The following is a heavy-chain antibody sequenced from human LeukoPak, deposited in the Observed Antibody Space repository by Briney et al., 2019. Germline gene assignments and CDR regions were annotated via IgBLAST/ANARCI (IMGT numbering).Heavy chain of an antibody. J-gene: IGHJ4*02. CDR3: ATSGVTATFAY. CDR2: IYPGDSDT. Sequence: GESLKISCKGPGYSFTSYWIGWVRQMPGKGLGWMGIIYPGDSDTKYSPSFQGQVTISVDKSISTAYLQWSSLKASDTAMYYCATSGVTATFAYWGQGTLVTVSS. CDR1: GYSFTSYW. V-gene: IGHV5-51*01. D-gene: IGHD2-21*02.